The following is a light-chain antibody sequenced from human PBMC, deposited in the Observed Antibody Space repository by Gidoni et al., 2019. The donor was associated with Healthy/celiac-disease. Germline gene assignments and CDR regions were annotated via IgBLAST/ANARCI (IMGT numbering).Light chain of an antibody. Sequence: EIVLTQSPATLSLSPGERATLSCRASQSVSSYLAWYQQKPGQAPRLLIYDASNRATCIPARFSGSGSGTDFTLTISSLEPEDFAVYYCQLGLTFGGGTKVEIK. CDR3: QLGLT. CDR1: QSVSSY. V-gene: IGKV3-11*01. CDR2: DAS. J-gene: IGKJ4*01.